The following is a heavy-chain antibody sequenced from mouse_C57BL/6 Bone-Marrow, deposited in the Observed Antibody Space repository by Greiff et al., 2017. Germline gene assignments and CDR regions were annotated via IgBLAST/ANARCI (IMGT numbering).Heavy chain of an antibody. CDR3: ATYYYGSSDY. V-gene: IGHV1-64*01. J-gene: IGHJ2*01. D-gene: IGHD1-1*01. CDR2: IHPNSGST. CDR1: GYTFTSYW. Sequence: QVQLQQPGAELVKPGASVKLSCKASGYTFTSYWMHWVKQRPGQGLEWIGMIHPNSGSTNYNEKFKSKATLTVDKSSSTAYMQLRSLTSEDSAVYYCATYYYGSSDYWGQGTTLTVSS.